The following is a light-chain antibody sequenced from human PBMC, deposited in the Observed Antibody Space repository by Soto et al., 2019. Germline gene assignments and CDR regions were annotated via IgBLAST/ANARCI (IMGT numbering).Light chain of an antibody. CDR1: SSDVGGYNY. J-gene: IGLJ1*01. CDR2: EVS. V-gene: IGLV2-14*01. CDR3: TSYTSSSTRV. Sequence: QSVLTQPASVSGSPGQSITISCTGTSSDVGGYNYVSWYQQHPGKAPKLMIYEVSNRPPGVSNRFSGSKSGNTASLTISGLQAEDEADYYCTSYTSSSTRVFGNGTKVTVL.